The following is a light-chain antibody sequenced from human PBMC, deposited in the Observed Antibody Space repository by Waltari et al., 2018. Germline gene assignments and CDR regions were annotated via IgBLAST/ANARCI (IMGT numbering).Light chain of an antibody. CDR1: QTVLYSDNNNY. J-gene: IGKJ2*01. CDR3: QQYFGTPVT. V-gene: IGKV4-1*01. CDR2: WAS. Sequence: DIVMTQSPDSLAVSLGEKATISCKSSQTVLYSDNNNYLGWYQQKPGQPPKVLIKWASTRETGVPDRFVGSGSGTDFTLTINSRQAEDVAVYYCQQYFGTPVTFGQGTRLEIK.